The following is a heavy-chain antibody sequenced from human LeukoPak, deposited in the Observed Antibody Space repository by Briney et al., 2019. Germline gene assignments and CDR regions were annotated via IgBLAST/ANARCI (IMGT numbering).Heavy chain of an antibody. CDR2: FYTSANT. V-gene: IGHV4-4*09. Sequence: PSETLSLTCTVSGDSVSGYYGSWIRQPPGKGLEWIGYFYTSANTNYNPSLKSRVTMSVDTSKNQFCLKLSSVTAADTAVYYCARGLRDEERHYGYYYMDVWGKGTTVTVSS. D-gene: IGHD3-22*01. CDR3: ARGLRDEERHYGYYYMDV. J-gene: IGHJ6*03. CDR1: GDSVSGYY.